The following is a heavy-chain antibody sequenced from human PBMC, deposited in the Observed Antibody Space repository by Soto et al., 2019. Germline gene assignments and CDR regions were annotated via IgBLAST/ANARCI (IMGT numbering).Heavy chain of an antibody. V-gene: IGHV3-23*01. CDR3: AKDGRGGYCSGGSCYPDY. D-gene: IGHD2-15*01. CDR1: GFTFSSYA. J-gene: IGHJ4*02. Sequence: EVQLLESGGGLVQPGGSLRLSCAASGFTFSSYAMSWVRQAPGKGLEWVSAISGSGGSTYYADSVKGRFTISRDNSKNTLYLQMNSLRAEDTAVYYCAKDGRGGYCSGGSCYPDYWGQGTLVTVSS. CDR2: ISGSGGST.